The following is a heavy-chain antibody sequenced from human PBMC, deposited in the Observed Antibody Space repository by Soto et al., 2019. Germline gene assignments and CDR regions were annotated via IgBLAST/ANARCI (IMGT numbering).Heavy chain of an antibody. V-gene: IGHV4-39*01. Sequence: QLQLQESGPGLVKPSETLSLTCTVSGGSISSSSYYWGWIRQPPGKGLEWIGSIYYSGSTYYNPSLKSRVTISVDTSKNQFSLKLSSVTVADTAVYYCARHAFLEWLLYSGWFDPWGQGTLVTVSS. D-gene: IGHD3-3*01. CDR1: GGSISSSSYY. J-gene: IGHJ5*02. CDR3: ARHAFLEWLLYSGWFDP. CDR2: IYYSGST.